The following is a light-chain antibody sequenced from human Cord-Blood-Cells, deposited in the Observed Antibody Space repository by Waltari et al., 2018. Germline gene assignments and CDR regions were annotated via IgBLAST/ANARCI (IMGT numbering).Light chain of an antibody. CDR2: DAS. V-gene: IGKV1-13*02. Sequence: AIPLTQSPSSLSASLDHRVTMTCRSSQGIISALAWYQQKPGKAPKLLIYDASSLESGVPSRFSGSGSGTDFTLTISSLQPEDFATYYCQQFNSYPSTFGRGTKVEIK. J-gene: IGKJ4*01. CDR1: QGIISA. CDR3: QQFNSYPST.